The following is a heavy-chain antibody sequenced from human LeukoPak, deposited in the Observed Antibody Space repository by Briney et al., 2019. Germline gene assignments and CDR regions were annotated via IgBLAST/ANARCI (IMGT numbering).Heavy chain of an antibody. V-gene: IGHV3-21*06. J-gene: IGHJ4*02. Sequence: GGSLRLSCAASGFTFSSYSMNWVRQAPGKGLEWVSSITRSNYIYYADSVKGRFTISRDNAKNSLYLQMNSLRAEDTAVYYCAISGSYWAWAHWGQGTLVTISS. CDR2: ITRSNYI. CDR1: GFTFSSYS. D-gene: IGHD1-26*01. CDR3: AISGSYWAWAH.